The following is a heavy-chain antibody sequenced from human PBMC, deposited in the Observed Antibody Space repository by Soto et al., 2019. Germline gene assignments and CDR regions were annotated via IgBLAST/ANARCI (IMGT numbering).Heavy chain of an antibody. CDR3: ARDHQYYYDSSGPMEYYYYYGMDV. J-gene: IGHJ6*02. V-gene: IGHV3-48*01. CDR1: GFTFSSYS. CDR2: ISSSSSTI. D-gene: IGHD3-22*01. Sequence: GGSLRLSCAASGFTFSSYSMNWVRQAPGKGLEWVSYISSSSSTIYYADSVKGRFIISRDNAKNTLYLQMNSLRAEDTAVYYCARDHQYYYDSSGPMEYYYYYGMDVWGQGTTVTVSS.